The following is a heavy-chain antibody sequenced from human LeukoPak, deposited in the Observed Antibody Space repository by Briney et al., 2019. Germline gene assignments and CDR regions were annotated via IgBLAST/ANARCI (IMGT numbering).Heavy chain of an antibody. Sequence: SETLSLTCTVSAGSISSSSYYWGWTRQPPGKGLEWIGSIYYSGIIYYNPSLKSRVTISVDTSKNQFSLNLSSVTAADTAVYYCARQSRSGGPGGYWGQGTLVTVSS. D-gene: IGHD2-15*01. CDR2: IYYSGII. V-gene: IGHV4-39*01. CDR3: ARQSRSGGPGGY. J-gene: IGHJ4*02. CDR1: AGSISSSSYY.